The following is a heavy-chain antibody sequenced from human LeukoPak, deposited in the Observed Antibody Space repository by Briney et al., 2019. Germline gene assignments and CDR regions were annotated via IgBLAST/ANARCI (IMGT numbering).Heavy chain of an antibody. Sequence: GGSLRLSCAASGFTVSSNYMSWVRQAPGKGLEWVSVIYSGGSTYYADSVKGRFTISRDNSENTLYLQMNSLRAEDTAVYYCARGGSSWGPYYYYYYMDVWGKGTTVTVSS. D-gene: IGHD6-13*01. J-gene: IGHJ6*03. CDR2: IYSGGST. CDR3: ARGGSSWGPYYYYYYMDV. CDR1: GFTVSSNY. V-gene: IGHV3-53*01.